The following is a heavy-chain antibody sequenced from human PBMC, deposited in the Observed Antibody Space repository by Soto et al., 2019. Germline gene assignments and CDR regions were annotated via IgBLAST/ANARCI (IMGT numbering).Heavy chain of an antibody. J-gene: IGHJ6*02. CDR1: GYNFTNYW. V-gene: IGHV5-10-1*01. Sequence: GESLKISCKGSGYNFTNYWISWVRQMPGKGLEWMGRIDPADSYINYSPSFQGHVTISADKSISTVYLQWDSLKASDTAIYYCTNDDYYYNAMDVWGQGTTVTVSS. D-gene: IGHD1-1*01. CDR3: TNDDYYYNAMDV. CDR2: IDPADSYI.